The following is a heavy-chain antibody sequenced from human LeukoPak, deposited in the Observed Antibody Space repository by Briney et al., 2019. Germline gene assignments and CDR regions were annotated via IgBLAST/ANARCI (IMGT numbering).Heavy chain of an antibody. CDR2: ISASGGST. CDR1: EFTFSSYA. V-gene: IGHV3-23*01. D-gene: IGHD2/OR15-2a*01. CDR3: AKYVSAKGPPYGLDV. J-gene: IGHJ6*02. Sequence: GESLKISCAASEFTFSSYAMQWVRQAPGKGLEWVSGISASGGSTYYADSVKGRFTISRDNSKNTLYLQMNSLRAEDTAIYYCAKYVSAKGPPYGLDVWGQGTTVTVSS.